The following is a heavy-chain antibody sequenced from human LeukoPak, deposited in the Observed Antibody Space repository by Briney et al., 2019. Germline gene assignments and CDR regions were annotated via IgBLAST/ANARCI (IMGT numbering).Heavy chain of an antibody. CDR3: ARAAQSRSTKDYYYLDV. D-gene: IGHD6-6*01. V-gene: IGHV3-21*01. Sequence: GGSLRLSCAASGFTFSSYSMNWVRQAPGKGLEWVSSISRSSSYIYYADSLKGRFTITRDNAKISLYLQMNSLRAGDTAVYYCARAAQSRSTKDYYYLDVWGKGTTVTVSS. CDR2: ISRSSSYI. J-gene: IGHJ6*03. CDR1: GFTFSSYS.